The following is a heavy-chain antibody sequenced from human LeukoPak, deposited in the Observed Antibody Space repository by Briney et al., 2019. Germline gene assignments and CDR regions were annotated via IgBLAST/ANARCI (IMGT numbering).Heavy chain of an antibody. CDR1: GYTFTGYY. V-gene: IGHV1-2*02. J-gene: IGHJ4*02. Sequence: ASVKVSCKASGYTFTGYYMHGVRQAPGQGRGWMGWINPNSVGTNYAQKFQGRVTMTRDTSISTAYMELSRLRSEDTAVYYCARGGIARYNWNYGYWGQGTLVTVSS. D-gene: IGHD1-7*01. CDR3: ARGGIARYNWNYGY. CDR2: INPNSVGT.